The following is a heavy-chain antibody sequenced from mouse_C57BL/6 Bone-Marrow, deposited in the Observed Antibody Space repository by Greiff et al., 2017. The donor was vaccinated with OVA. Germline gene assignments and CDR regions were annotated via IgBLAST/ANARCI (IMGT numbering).Heavy chain of an antibody. D-gene: IGHD2-1*01. CDR2: INPGSGGT. V-gene: IGHV1-54*01. CDR3: GLYYGKGRDYFDY. Sequence: QVQLQQSGAELVRPGTSVQVSCKASGYAFTNYLIEWVKQRPGQGLEWIGVINPGSGGTNYNEKFKGKATLTADKSSSTAYMQLSSLTSEDSAVYFCGLYYGKGRDYFDYWGQGTTLTVSS. CDR1: GYAFTNYL. J-gene: IGHJ2*01.